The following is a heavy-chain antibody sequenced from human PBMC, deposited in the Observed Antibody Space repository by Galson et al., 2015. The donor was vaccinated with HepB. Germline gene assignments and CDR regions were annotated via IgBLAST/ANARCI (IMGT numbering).Heavy chain of an antibody. CDR1: GFTFSSYA. Sequence: SLRLSCAASGFTFSSYAMHWVRQAPGKGLEWVSGISWNSGSIGYADSVKGRFTISRDNAKNSLYLQMNSLRAEDTALYYCATGLPTWLGKKDYYYYGMDVWGQGTTVTVSS. D-gene: IGHD6-19*01. CDR3: ATGLPTWLGKKDYYYYGMDV. V-gene: IGHV3-9*01. J-gene: IGHJ6*02. CDR2: ISWNSGSI.